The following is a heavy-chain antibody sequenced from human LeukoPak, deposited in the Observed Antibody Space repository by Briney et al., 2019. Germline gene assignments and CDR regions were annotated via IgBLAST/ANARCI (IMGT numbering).Heavy chain of an antibody. CDR2: IRSKADGGTT. Sequence: PGGSLRLSCTASGFTFGDYAMSSVRPAPGKGLGWVGFIRSKADGGTTEYAASVKGRFTISRDDSKSIAYLQMNSLKTEDTAVYYCTRLNSGWYSFFDYWGQGTLVTVSS. CDR3: TRLNSGWYSFFDY. J-gene: IGHJ4*02. D-gene: IGHD6-19*01. V-gene: IGHV3-49*04. CDR1: GFTFGDYA.